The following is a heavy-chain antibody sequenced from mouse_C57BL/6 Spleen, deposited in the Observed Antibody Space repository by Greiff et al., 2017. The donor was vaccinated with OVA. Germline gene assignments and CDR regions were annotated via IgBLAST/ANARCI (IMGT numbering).Heavy chain of an antibody. J-gene: IGHJ4*01. CDR1: GYTFTSYW. V-gene: IGHV1-5*01. Sequence: EVQLQQSGTVLARPGASVKMSCKTSGYTFTSYWMHWVKQRPGQGLEWIGAIYPGNSDTSYNQKFKGKAKLTAVTSASTAYMELSSLTNEDSAVYYCTRWDGNSYYYAMDYWGQGTSVTVSS. CDR2: IYPGNSDT. CDR3: TRWDGNSYYYAMDY. D-gene: IGHD2-1*01.